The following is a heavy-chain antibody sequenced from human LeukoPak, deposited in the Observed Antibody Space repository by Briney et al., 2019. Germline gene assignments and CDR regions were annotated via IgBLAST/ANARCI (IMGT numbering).Heavy chain of an antibody. J-gene: IGHJ4*02. D-gene: IGHD6-25*01. CDR1: GYTVSDYG. CDR3: TRDVSRGYMDL. V-gene: IGHV1-18*01. Sequence: ASVKVSCKASGYTVSDYGVTWVRQAPGQGLEWIGWISVSSGTTTYAEDFQGRLTISTDSSTGTAYMEIRSLRPDDTAVYFCTRDVSRGYMDLWGQGSLVTVAS. CDR2: ISVSSGTT.